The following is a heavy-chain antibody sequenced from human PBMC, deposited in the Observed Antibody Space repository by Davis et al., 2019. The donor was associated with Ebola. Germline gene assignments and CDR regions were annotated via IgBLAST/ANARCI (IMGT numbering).Heavy chain of an antibody. CDR2: INHSGST. D-gene: IGHD2-2*01. Sequence: PSETLSLTCAVYGGSFSGYYWSWIRQPPGKGLEWIGEINHSGSTNYNPSLKSRVTISVDTSKNQFSLKLSSVTAADTAVYYCARAKYQLHRGAFDIWGQGTMVTVSS. V-gene: IGHV4-34*01. J-gene: IGHJ3*02. CDR3: ARAKYQLHRGAFDI. CDR1: GGSFSGYY.